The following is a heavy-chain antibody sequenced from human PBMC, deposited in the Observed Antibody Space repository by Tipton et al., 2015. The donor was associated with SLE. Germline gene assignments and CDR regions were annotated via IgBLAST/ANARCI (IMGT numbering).Heavy chain of an antibody. V-gene: IGHV4-4*07. Sequence: TLSLTCTVPGGSISSYYWRWIRQPAGKGLEWIGRIYTSGSTNYNPSLKSRVTMSVDTSKNQFSLKLSCVTAADTAVYYCASGIDAFDIWGQGTMVTVSS. CDR2: IYTSGST. CDR3: ASGIDAFDI. CDR1: GGSISSYY. J-gene: IGHJ3*02.